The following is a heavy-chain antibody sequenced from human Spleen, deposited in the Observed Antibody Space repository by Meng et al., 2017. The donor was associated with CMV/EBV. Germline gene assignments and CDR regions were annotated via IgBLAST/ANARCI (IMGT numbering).Heavy chain of an antibody. Sequence: GESLKISCAASGFDVITNYMSWVRQAPGKGLEWVSVISAGGSTYYADSVKGRFTISRDNSKNTLYLQMNSLGAEDTGVYYCAGSAPHLVGDERSYYAMDVWGRGTTVTVSS. CDR2: ISAGGST. V-gene: IGHV3-66*01. J-gene: IGHJ6*02. CDR3: AGSAPHLVGDERSYYAMDV. CDR1: GFDVITNY. D-gene: IGHD2-15*01.